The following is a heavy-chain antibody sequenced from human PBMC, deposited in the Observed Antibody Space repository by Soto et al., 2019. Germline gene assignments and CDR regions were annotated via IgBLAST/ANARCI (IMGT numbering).Heavy chain of an antibody. CDR3: ARAIGPTLFDY. D-gene: IGHD3-22*01. CDR2: IGTAGVT. V-gene: IGHV3-13*04. J-gene: IGHJ4*02. CDR1: GFTFSSYD. Sequence: GGSLRLSCSASGFTFSSYDMHWVRQGPGKGLEWVSAIGTAGVTNYAGSVKGRFAISRENAKNSLYLQMNSLGAGDTAIYFCARAIGPTLFDYWGQGTLVTVSS.